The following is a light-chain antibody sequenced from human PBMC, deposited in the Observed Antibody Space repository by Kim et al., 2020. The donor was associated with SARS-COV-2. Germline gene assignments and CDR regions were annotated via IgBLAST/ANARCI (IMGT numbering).Light chain of an antibody. CDR3: SSYTSSSTQV. CDR2: YVS. J-gene: IGLJ2*01. V-gene: IGLV2-14*03. CDR1: SSDVGGYNY. Sequence: GQSITISCTGTSSDVGGYNYVSWYQQHPGKAPKLMIYYVSNRPSGVSNRFSGSKSGNTASLTISGLQAEDEADYYCSSYTSSSTQVFGGGTQLTVL.